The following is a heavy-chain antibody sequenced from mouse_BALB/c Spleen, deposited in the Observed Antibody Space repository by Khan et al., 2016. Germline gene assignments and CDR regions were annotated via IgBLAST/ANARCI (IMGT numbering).Heavy chain of an antibody. CDR1: GYTFTNYG. Sequence: QIQLVQSGPELKKPGETVKISCKAAGYTFTNYGMNWVKQAPGKGLKWMGWINTNTGEPTYAEEFKGRFAFSLETSASTAYLQINNLKNEDTATXFCARRQYSFYFDYWGQGTTLTVSS. CDR2: INTNTGEP. CDR3: ARRQYSFYFDY. J-gene: IGHJ2*01. V-gene: IGHV9-3*02.